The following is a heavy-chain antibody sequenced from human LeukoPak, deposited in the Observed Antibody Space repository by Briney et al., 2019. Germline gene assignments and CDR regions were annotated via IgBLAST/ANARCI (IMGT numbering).Heavy chain of an antibody. Sequence: SETLSLTCDVSGGSIDSTNWWNWVRQPPGKGLEWIGEIHHDGRINYNPSLKSRVTLSVDKSKNQFSLRLNSVTAADTAMYYCARSHDHLWGNYPDHWGQGTLVTVSS. CDR1: GGSIDSTNW. CDR2: IHHDGRI. CDR3: ARSHDHLWGNYPDH. V-gene: IGHV4/OR15-8*01. J-gene: IGHJ4*02. D-gene: IGHD3-16*02.